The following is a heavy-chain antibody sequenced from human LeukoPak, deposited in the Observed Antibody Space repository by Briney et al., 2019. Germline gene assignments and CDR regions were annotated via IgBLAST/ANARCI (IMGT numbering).Heavy chain of an antibody. CDR3: VRDQLLDFFDY. CDR1: GYTFTGYY. Sequence: ASVKVSCKASGYTFTGYYMHWVRQAPGQGLEWMGYIIPHSGGTNFAQKFRGRVTMTRDTSITTAYMEVGSLRSDDTAVYYCVRDQLLDFFDYWGQGTLVTVSS. CDR2: IIPHSGGT. D-gene: IGHD2-2*01. J-gene: IGHJ4*02. V-gene: IGHV1-2*02.